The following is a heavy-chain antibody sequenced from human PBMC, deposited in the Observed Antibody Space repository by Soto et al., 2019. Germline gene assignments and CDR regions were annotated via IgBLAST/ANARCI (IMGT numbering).Heavy chain of an antibody. J-gene: IGHJ4*02. CDR1: GFTFSSYA. CDR3: ARGQLPAATTYIEF. CDR2: IWFYGSNK. Sequence: QVHLVESGGGVVQPGGSLRLSCAASGFTFSSYAIHWVRPAPGKGLEWVASIWFYGSNKYYADSVKGRFSISRDNSKNKLFLQMDSLRAEDTAEYYCARGQLPAATTYIEFGGQGTVVSVSS. V-gene: IGHV3-33*01. D-gene: IGHD2-15*01.